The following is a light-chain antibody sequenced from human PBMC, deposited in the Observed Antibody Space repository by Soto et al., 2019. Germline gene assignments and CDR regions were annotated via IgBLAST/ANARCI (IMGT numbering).Light chain of an antibody. CDR1: NSDVGGYNY. CDR3: CSYVDTDTWV. V-gene: IGLV2-11*01. J-gene: IGLJ3*02. CDR2: GVS. Sequence: QSALTQPRSVSGSPGQSVTISCTGTNSDVGGYNYVSWYQQYPGKAPKLMISGVSERPSGVPDRFSGSKSGNTASLTISGLQAEGEADYYCCSYVDTDTWVFGGGTQLTVL.